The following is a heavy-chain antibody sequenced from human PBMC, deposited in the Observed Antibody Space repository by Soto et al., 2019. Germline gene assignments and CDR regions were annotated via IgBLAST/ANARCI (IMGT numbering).Heavy chain of an antibody. J-gene: IGHJ3*02. CDR1: DGSVSSGSYY. D-gene: IGHD3-10*01. CDR3: ARDTMVRGVIGVTVANAFDI. V-gene: IGHV4-61*01. CDR2: IYYSGST. Sequence: QVQLQESGPGLVKPSETLSLTCTVSDGSVSSGSYYWSWIRQPPGKGLEWIGYIYYSGSTNYNTSLSSRVTISLDTSKNQFSRKLSSVTAADTAVYYCARDTMVRGVIGVTVANAFDIWGQGTMVTVSS.